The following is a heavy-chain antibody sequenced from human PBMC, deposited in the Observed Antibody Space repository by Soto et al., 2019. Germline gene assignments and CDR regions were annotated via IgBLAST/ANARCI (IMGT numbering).Heavy chain of an antibody. V-gene: IGHV4-39*01. Sequence: PSETLSLTCTVSGGSISSSSYYWGWIRQPPGKGLEWIGSIYYSGSTYYNPSLKSRVTISVDTSKNQFSLKLSSVTAADTAVYYCARLEDDSSGYYYGDYYYYGMDVWGQGTKVTVSS. J-gene: IGHJ6*02. D-gene: IGHD3-22*01. CDR3: ARLEDDSSGYYYGDYYYYGMDV. CDR1: GGSISSSSYY. CDR2: IYYSGST.